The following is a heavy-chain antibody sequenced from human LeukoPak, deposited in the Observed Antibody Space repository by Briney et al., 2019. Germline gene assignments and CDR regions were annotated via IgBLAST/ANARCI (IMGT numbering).Heavy chain of an antibody. CDR1: GFTFSSSA. D-gene: IGHD1-26*01. V-gene: IGHV3-30*03. Sequence: GGSLRLSCAASGFTFSSSAMSWVRQAPGKGLEWVAVISYDGSNKYYADSVKGRFTISRDNSKNSLYLQMNSLRAEDTAVYYCARAVGARWDFDYWGQGTLVTVSS. CDR3: ARAVGARWDFDY. J-gene: IGHJ4*02. CDR2: ISYDGSNK.